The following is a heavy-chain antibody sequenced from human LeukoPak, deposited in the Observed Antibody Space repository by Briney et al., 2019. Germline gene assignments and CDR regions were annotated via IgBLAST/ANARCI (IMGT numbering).Heavy chain of an antibody. CDR2: IASDGSST. D-gene: IGHD2-2*01. J-gene: IGHJ6*02. Sequence: GGSLRLSCAASGFTFSSYWMNWVRQAPGKGLVWVSRIASDGSSTTYADSVKGRFSISRDNAKNSLYLQMNSLRAEDTAVYYCAREGYCSSTSCYGRYYYGMDVWGQGTTVTVSS. V-gene: IGHV3-74*01. CDR1: GFTFSSYW. CDR3: AREGYCSSTSCYGRYYYGMDV.